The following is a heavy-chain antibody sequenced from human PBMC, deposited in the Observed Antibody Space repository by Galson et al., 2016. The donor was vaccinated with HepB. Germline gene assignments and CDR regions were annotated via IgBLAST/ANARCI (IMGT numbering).Heavy chain of an antibody. Sequence: SVKVSCKVSGYTLTELSMHWVRQAPGKGLEWMGGFDPEDGETIFTQTFQGRVTMTEDTATDTAYMELSSLRSEDTAVYYCAILKFGLRSSSSTERDYYGMDVWGKGTTVTVSS. CDR2: FDPEDGET. V-gene: IGHV1-24*01. D-gene: IGHD2-2*01. J-gene: IGHJ6*04. CDR1: GYTLTELS. CDR3: AILKFGLRSSSSTERDYYGMDV.